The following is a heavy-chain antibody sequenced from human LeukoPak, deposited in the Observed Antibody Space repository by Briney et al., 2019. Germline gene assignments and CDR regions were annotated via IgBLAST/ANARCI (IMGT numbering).Heavy chain of an antibody. CDR1: GGSLSGYY. V-gene: IGHV4-34*01. J-gene: IGHJ5*02. Sequence: NPSETLSLTCAVYGGSLSGYYWSWIRQPPGKGLEWIGEINHSGSTNYNPSLKSRVTISVDTSKNQFSLKLSSVTAADTAVYYCARGLSRYNMVRGRNWFDPWGLGTLVTVSS. CDR2: INHSGST. D-gene: IGHD3-10*01. CDR3: ARGLSRYNMVRGRNWFDP.